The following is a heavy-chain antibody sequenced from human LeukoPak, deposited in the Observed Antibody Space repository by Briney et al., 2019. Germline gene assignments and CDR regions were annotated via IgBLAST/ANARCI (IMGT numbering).Heavy chain of an antibody. CDR2: ISYDGSNK. CDR3: ANTRDGDYSFYYGMDV. Sequence: PGRSLRLSCAASGFTFSSYGMHWVRQAPGKGLEWVAVISYDGSNKYYADSVEGRFTISRDNSKNTLYLQMNSLRAEDTAVYYCANTRDGDYSFYYGMDVWGKGTTVTVSS. CDR1: GFTFSSYG. J-gene: IGHJ6*04. V-gene: IGHV3-30*18. D-gene: IGHD4-17*01.